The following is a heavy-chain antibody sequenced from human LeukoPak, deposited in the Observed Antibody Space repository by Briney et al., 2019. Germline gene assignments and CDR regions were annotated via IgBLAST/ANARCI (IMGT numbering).Heavy chain of an antibody. CDR3: ARAGQLALLFSPDFDY. CDR2: INPNSGGT. J-gene: IGHJ4*02. D-gene: IGHD6-13*01. CDR1: GYTFTGYY. V-gene: IGHV1-2*02. Sequence: GASVKVSCKASGYTFTGYYMHWVRQAPGQGLEWMGWINPNSGGTNYAQKFQGRVTMTRDTSISTAYMELSRLRSDDTAVYYCARAGQLALLFSPDFDYWGQRTLVTVSS.